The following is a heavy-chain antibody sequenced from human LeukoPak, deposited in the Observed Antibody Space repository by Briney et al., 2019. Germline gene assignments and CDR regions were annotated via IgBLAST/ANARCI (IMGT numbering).Heavy chain of an antibody. D-gene: IGHD2-21*02. CDR2: ISSSGSTI. CDR1: GFTFSSYS. J-gene: IGHJ1*01. V-gene: IGHV3-48*04. Sequence: PGGSLRLSCAASGFTFSSYSMNWVRQAPGKGLEWVSYISSSGSTIYYADSVKGRFTISRDNAKNSLYLQMNSLRAEDTAVYYCARDVTAGDGAEYFQHWGQGTLVTVSS. CDR3: ARDVTAGDGAEYFQH.